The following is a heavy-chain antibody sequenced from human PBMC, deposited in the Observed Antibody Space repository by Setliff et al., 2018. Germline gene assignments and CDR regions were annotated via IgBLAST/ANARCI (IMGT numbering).Heavy chain of an antibody. CDR3: ARASAKYEGGAFDI. CDR1: GYTFTSYY. CDR2: INPSGGST. D-gene: IGHD1-26*01. Sequence: ASVKVSCKASGYTFTSYYVHWVRRAPGQGLEWMGMINPSGGSTFYAQNFQGGVTMTRDTSTSTVYMELSSLRSDDTAVYYCARASAKYEGGAFDIWGQGTMVTVSS. V-gene: IGHV1-46*01. J-gene: IGHJ3*02.